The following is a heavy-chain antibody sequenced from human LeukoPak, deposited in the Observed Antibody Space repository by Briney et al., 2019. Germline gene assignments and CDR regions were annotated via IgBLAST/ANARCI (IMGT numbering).Heavy chain of an antibody. Sequence: GGSLRLSCAASGFTVSSNYMSWVRQAPGKGLEWVSVIYSGGSTYYADSVKGRFTISRDNSKNTLYLQMNSLRAEDTAVYYCAREDYGDYGYYYGMVVWGQGTTVTVSS. V-gene: IGHV3-66*02. CDR2: IYSGGST. CDR1: GFTVSSNY. J-gene: IGHJ6*02. CDR3: AREDYGDYGYYYGMVV. D-gene: IGHD4-17*01.